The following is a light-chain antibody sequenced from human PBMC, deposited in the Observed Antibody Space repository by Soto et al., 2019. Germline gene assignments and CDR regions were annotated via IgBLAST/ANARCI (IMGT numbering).Light chain of an antibody. J-gene: IGLJ1*01. CDR2: EVT. CDR3: SSHGGSYNPYV. CDR1: SSDIGGYNF. Sequence: QSALTQPPSASGSPGQSVAISCTGTSSDIGGYNFVSWYQQHPGKAPKLMIYEVTKRPSGVPDRFSGSKSGNTATLIVSGLQPEDEADYYCSSHGGSYNPYVFGTGTKLTVL. V-gene: IGLV2-8*01.